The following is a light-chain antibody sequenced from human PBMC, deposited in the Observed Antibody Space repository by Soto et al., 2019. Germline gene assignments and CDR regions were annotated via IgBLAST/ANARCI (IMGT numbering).Light chain of an antibody. CDR3: QQYNSWPLT. V-gene: IGKV3D-15*01. CDR2: DIF. J-gene: IGKJ4*01. Sequence: DIVLTQSPGTLSLSPGDRATLSCRASQSVSRSYLGWYQQKPGQAPRLVIYDIFTGATGVPTRISGSGSGTEFTLTISSLQSEDFAVYYCQQYNSWPLTFGGGTKVDIK. CDR1: QSVSRSY.